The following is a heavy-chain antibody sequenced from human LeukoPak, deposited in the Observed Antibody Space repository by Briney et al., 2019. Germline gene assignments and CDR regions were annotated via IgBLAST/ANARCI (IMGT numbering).Heavy chain of an antibody. V-gene: IGHV1-46*01. CDR2: INPSGGST. Sequence: ASVKVSCKASGYTFTSYYMHWVRQAPGQGLEWMGIINPSGGSTSYAQKFQGRVTMTRETYTSTVYMELSSRRSEDTAVYYWASRAVAGNYFQHWGQGTLVTVSS. J-gene: IGHJ1*01. D-gene: IGHD6-19*01. CDR3: ASRAVAGNYFQH. CDR1: GYTFTSYY.